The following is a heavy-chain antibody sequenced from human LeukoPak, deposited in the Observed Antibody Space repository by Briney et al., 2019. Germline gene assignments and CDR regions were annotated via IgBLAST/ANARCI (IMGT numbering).Heavy chain of an antibody. CDR2: INHSGST. CDR1: GGSFSTYY. V-gene: IGHV4-34*01. J-gene: IGHJ4*02. Sequence: PSETLSLTCALYGGSFSTYYWSWIRQAPGKGLEWIGDINHSGSTQYNPSLKSRVIISVDTSKNQFSLKLSPVIAADTAVYYCARVGVDYSGNIIKYYFDYWGQGTLVTVSS. CDR3: ARVGVDYSGNIIKYYFDY. D-gene: IGHD4-23*01.